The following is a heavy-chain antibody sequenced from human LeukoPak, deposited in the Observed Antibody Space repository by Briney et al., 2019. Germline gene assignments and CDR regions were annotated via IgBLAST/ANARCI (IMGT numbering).Heavy chain of an antibody. D-gene: IGHD5-18*01. Sequence: SGGSVRLSCAACGFTFSSYEMKWVRQARGKGWEGGSYISSSSSTIYYADSVNSRFTISRDNANNSLYLQMNSLRAEDTAVYYCARVSMHTASFDYWGQGTLVTVSS. CDR3: ARVSMHTASFDY. V-gene: IGHV3-48*03. CDR2: ISSSSSTI. J-gene: IGHJ4*02. CDR1: GFTFSSYE.